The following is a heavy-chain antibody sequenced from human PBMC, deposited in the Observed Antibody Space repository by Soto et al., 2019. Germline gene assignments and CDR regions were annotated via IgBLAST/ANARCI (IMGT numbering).Heavy chain of an antibody. J-gene: IGHJ4*02. CDR2: ISIRGGDE. CDR1: GFTFSSYA. V-gene: IGHV3-30*03. CDR3: ARGTIVARQHLDY. D-gene: IGHD6-6*01. Sequence: QVQLVESGGDVVQPGKSQRLSCAASGFTFSSYAMHWARQAPGKGLEWVTVISIRGGDEYYAESVRGRFTIPRDDSKNTLYLQMDSLRVEDTAVYYCARGTIVARQHLDYWGQGTLVTVSS.